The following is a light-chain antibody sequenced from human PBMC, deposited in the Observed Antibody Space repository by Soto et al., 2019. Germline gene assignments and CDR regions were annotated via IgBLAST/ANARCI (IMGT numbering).Light chain of an antibody. CDR2: GAS. CDR1: QGIGST. CDR3: QQYANWPKT. V-gene: IGKV3D-15*01. J-gene: IGKJ1*01. Sequence: EIVITQYPAILSVYPGEQAKPCCRASQGIGSTLAWYQQKPGQTPRLLIYGASSRATGIPDRFSGSGSGTDFTLTISSLQSEDLAVYYRQQYANWPKTLGQGTKVDI.